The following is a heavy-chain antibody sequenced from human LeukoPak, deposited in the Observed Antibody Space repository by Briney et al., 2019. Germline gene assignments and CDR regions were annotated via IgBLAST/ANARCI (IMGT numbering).Heavy chain of an antibody. J-gene: IGHJ3*02. CDR3: ARVGDMGAFDI. CDR2: INHSGST. V-gene: IGHV4-34*01. CDR1: GGSFSGYY. Sequence: PSETLSLTRAVYGGSFSGYYWSWIRQPPGKGLEWIGEINHSGSTNYNPSLKSRVTISVDTSKNQFSLKLSSVTAADTAVYYCARVGDMGAFDIWGQGTMVTVSS. D-gene: IGHD3-16*01.